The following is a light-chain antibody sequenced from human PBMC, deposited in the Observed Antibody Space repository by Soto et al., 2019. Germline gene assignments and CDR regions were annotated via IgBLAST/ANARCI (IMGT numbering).Light chain of an antibody. Sequence: DIVMTQSPLSLPVTPVDPASISFRSSQILLHSTGYNYLDWYLQKPGQSPQLLIYLGSNRATGVPDRFSGSGTGTDFTLKVSRVETEDVGTYYCMQTLQGVTFGQGTRLEIK. J-gene: IGKJ5*01. CDR2: LGS. V-gene: IGKV2-28*01. CDR3: MQTLQGVT. CDR1: QILLHSTGYNY.